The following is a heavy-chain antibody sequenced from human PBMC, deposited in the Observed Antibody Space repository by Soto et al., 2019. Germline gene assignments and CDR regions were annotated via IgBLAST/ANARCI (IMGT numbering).Heavy chain of an antibody. D-gene: IGHD6-13*01. V-gene: IGHV3-21*01. Sequence: EVQLVESGGGLVQPGGSLRLSCAASGFTFSSYSMNWVRQAPGKGLEWVSSISSSSSYIYYADSVKGRFTISRDNAKNSLYLQMNSLRAEDTAVYYCARIPYSSSWPAYYMDVWGKGTTVTVSS. CDR1: GFTFSSYS. J-gene: IGHJ6*03. CDR3: ARIPYSSSWPAYYMDV. CDR2: ISSSSSYI.